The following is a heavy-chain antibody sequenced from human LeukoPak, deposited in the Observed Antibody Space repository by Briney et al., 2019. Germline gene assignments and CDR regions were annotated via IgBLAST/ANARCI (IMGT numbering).Heavy chain of an antibody. Sequence: ASVKLSCKASGYAFTSYYMHWVRQAPGQGHEWMGIINPSGGSTSYAQKFQGRVTMTRDTSTSTVYMELSSLRSEDTAVYYCARGVTAIRRFDYWGQGTLVTVSS. CDR3: ARGVTAIRRFDY. V-gene: IGHV1-46*01. CDR1: GYAFTSYY. J-gene: IGHJ4*02. CDR2: INPSGGST. D-gene: IGHD2-21*02.